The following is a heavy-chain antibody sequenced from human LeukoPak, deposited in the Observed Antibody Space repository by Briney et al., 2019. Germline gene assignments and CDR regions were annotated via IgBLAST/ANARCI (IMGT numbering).Heavy chain of an antibody. J-gene: IGHJ3*02. CDR3: ARIEWERLGRAFDI. CDR1: GFTVSSNY. Sequence: HPGGSLRLSCAASGFTVSSNYMTWVRQAPGKGLEWVSSIYSAGATHYAESVKGRFTISRDNSKNTLYLQMNSLRAEDMAVYYCARIEWERLGRAFDIWGQGTMVTVSS. CDR2: IYSAGAT. D-gene: IGHD1-26*01. V-gene: IGHV3-53*01.